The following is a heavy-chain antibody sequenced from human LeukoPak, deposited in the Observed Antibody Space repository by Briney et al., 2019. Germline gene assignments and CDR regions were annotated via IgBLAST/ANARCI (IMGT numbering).Heavy chain of an antibody. CDR1: GGSVSSYY. CDR2: IYSSGNT. CDR3: ARRIDGSGEDRLDY. D-gene: IGHD6-19*01. Sequence: SETHSLTCTVSGGSVSSYYWSWIRQPPGKGLEWIGYIYSSGNTNYNPSLKSRVTISVDRSKNQLSLKLNSVTAADTSVYYCARRIDGSGEDRLDYWVQGALVTVSS. J-gene: IGHJ4*02. V-gene: IGHV4-59*08.